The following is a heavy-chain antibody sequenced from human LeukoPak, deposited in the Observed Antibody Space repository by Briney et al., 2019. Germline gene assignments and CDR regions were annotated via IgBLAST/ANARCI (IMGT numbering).Heavy chain of an antibody. CDR3: ATDFYDTT. J-gene: IGHJ5*02. V-gene: IGHV3-15*07. Sequence: GGSLRLSCAPSGFTFSNAWMNWVRQAPGKGREWVGRIRSNSDGGTIDYAAPVKGRFTPSRDDSKTTLYLQMNSLQTEDTAVYYCATDFYDTTWGQGTLVTVSS. CDR1: GFTFSNAW. CDR2: IRSNSDGGTI. D-gene: IGHD3-22*01.